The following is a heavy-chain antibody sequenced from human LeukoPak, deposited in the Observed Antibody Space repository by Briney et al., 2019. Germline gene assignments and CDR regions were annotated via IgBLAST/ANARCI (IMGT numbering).Heavy chain of an antibody. CDR3: AREQQLATRANWFDP. V-gene: IGHV1-46*01. CDR2: INPSGGST. CDR1: GYTFTSYY. D-gene: IGHD6-13*01. J-gene: IGHJ5*02. Sequence: ASVKVSCKASGYTFTSYYMHWVRQAPGQGLEWMGIINPSGGSTSYAQKFQGRVTMTRDTSTSTVYMELSSLRSEDTAVYYCAREQQLATRANWFDPWGQGTLVTVSS.